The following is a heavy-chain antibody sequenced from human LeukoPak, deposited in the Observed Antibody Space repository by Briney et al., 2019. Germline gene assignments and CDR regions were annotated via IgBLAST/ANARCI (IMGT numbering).Heavy chain of an antibody. V-gene: IGHV1-46*01. CDR1: GYTFTSYY. Sequence: ASVKVSCKASGYTFTSYYMHWVRQAPGQGLEWMGIINPSGGSTSYAQKFQGRVTMTRDTSTSTVYMELSSLRSEDTAVYYCASPGYCSSTSCYGGAFDIWGQGTVVTVSS. CDR2: INPSGGST. J-gene: IGHJ3*02. CDR3: ASPGYCSSTSCYGGAFDI. D-gene: IGHD2-2*01.